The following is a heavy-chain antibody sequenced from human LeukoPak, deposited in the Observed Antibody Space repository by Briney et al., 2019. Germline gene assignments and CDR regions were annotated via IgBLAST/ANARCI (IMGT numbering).Heavy chain of an antibody. Sequence: PSETLSLTCTVSAYSISSGYYWGWIRQPPGKGLEWIGSIYHSGTTSYNPSHKSRVTISVDTSKNQISLNLSSVTAADTARYYCARSGCTNGVCQISPLINPIYYMDVWGKGTTVTVSS. CDR2: IYHSGTT. V-gene: IGHV4-38-2*02. CDR1: AYSISSGYY. J-gene: IGHJ6*03. D-gene: IGHD2-8*01. CDR3: ARSGCTNGVCQISPLINPIYYMDV.